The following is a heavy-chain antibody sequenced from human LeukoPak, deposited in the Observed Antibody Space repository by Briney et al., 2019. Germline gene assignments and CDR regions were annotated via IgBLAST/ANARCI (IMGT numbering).Heavy chain of an antibody. Sequence: ASVKVSCKASGYTFTSYDINWVRQATGQGLEWMGWMDPDSGNTGYAQKFQGRITITRNTSISTAYMELSSLTSEDTAVYYCARGRARYHNWYFDLWGRGALVTVSS. CDR1: GYTFTSYD. CDR3: ARGRARYHNWYFDL. V-gene: IGHV1-8*03. CDR2: MDPDSGNT. J-gene: IGHJ2*01. D-gene: IGHD3-16*02.